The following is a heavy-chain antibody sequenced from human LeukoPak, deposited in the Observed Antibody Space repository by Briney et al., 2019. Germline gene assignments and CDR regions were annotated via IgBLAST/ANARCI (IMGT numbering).Heavy chain of an antibody. V-gene: IGHV3-74*01. CDR3: ARGSEDGDYEDYFDY. D-gene: IGHD4-17*01. CDR2: INSDGSST. CDR1: LFTFSSYW. J-gene: IGHJ4*02. Sequence: VGSLRLSCAPPLFTFSSYWMHSVRHAPRKGLVWVSRINSDGSSTSYADSVKARITIFRDNAKNTLYLQMHSLRAEDTAVYYCARGSEDGDYEDYFDYWGQGTLVTVSS.